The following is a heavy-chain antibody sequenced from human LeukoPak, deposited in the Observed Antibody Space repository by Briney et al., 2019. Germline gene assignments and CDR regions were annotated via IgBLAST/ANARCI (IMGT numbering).Heavy chain of an antibody. CDR2: INPNSGGT. D-gene: IGHD1-20*01. J-gene: IGHJ6*03. CDR1: LYTFTGYY. CDR3: ARDPYNWNYYMEA. Sequence: ASVKVSRKSSLYTFTGYYMHWVRQAPGRGLGWVGCINPNSGGTNYAQTFQGTVTITRDTCISTAYMELRRLRSDDTAVYNCARDPYNWNYYMEACGKRTTVTVSS. V-gene: IGHV1-2*02.